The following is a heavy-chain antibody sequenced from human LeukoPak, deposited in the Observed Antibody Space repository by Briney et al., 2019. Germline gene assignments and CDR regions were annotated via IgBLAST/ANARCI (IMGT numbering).Heavy chain of an antibody. CDR3: ARVLGRGSGSYYRFVY. CDR2: MNPNSGNT. J-gene: IGHJ4*02. CDR1: GYTFTSYD. Sequence: ASVKVSCKASGYTFTSYDINWVRQATGQGLEWMGWMNPNSGNTGYALKFQGRVTMTRNTSISTAYMELSSLRSEDTAVYYCARVLGRGSGSYYRFVYWGQGTLVTVSS. V-gene: IGHV1-8*01. D-gene: IGHD3-10*01.